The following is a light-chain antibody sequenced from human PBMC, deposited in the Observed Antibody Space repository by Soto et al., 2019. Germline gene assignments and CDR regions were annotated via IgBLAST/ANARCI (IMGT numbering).Light chain of an antibody. CDR2: DVS. J-gene: IGLJ2*01. CDR1: SIDVGGYNY. V-gene: IGLV2-14*03. Sequence: QSALTQPASVSGSLGQSITISCTGTSIDVGGYNYVSWYQQHPGQAPKLLIYDVSHRPSGISYRFSGSKSGNTASLTISGFQAEDEADYYCSSYTGSAALVIFGGGTKLTVL. CDR3: SSYTGSAALVI.